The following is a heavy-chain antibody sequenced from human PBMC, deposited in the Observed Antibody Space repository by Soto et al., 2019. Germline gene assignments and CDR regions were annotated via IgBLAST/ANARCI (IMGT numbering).Heavy chain of an antibody. D-gene: IGHD5-12*01. V-gene: IGHV3-30-3*01. J-gene: IGHJ4*02. CDR1: GFTFSSYA. CDR2: ISYDGSNK. Sequence: QVQLVESGGGVVQPGRSLRLSCAASGFTFSSYAMHWVRQAPGKGLEWVAVISYDGSNKYYADSVKGRFTISRDNSKNSLYLQRNSLRAEDTAVYYCARDRGVATILYYFDYWGQGTLVTVSS. CDR3: ARDRGVATILYYFDY.